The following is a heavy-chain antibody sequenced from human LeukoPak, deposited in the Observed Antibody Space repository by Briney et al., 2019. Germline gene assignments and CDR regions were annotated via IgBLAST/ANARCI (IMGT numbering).Heavy chain of an antibody. V-gene: IGHV3-23*01. Sequence: KSGGSLRLSCAASGFTFSSYAMSWVRQAPGKGLEWVSAISGSGGSTYYADSVKGRFTISRDNSKNTLYLQMNSLRAEDTAVYYCARDLDYYDSSGYYYLFDYWGQGTLVTVSS. CDR3: ARDLDYYDSSGYYYLFDY. CDR2: ISGSGGST. J-gene: IGHJ4*02. CDR1: GFTFSSYA. D-gene: IGHD3-22*01.